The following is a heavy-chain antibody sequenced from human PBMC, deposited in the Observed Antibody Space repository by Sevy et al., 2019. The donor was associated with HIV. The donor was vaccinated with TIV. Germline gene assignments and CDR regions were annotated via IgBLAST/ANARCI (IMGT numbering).Heavy chain of an antibody. D-gene: IGHD6-13*01. Sequence: GESLKFSCAASGFTFSNFAMHWVRQAPGKGLEWVAVISYDGSDKFYADSVKGRFTISRDNSKNTLSLQMDSLRTEDTALYYCGRDIGGIAAAGKWGQGTLVTVSS. J-gene: IGHJ4*02. CDR2: ISYDGSDK. V-gene: IGHV3-30-3*01. CDR3: GRDIGGIAAAGK. CDR1: GFTFSNFA.